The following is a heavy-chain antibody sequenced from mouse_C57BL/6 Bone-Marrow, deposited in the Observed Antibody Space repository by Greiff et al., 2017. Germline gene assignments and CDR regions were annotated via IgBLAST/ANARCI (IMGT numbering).Heavy chain of an antibody. CDR3: AREGGAWFAY. J-gene: IGHJ3*01. V-gene: IGHV1-42*01. CDR1: GYSFTGYY. Sequence: EVKLMESGPELVKPGASVKISCKASGYSFTGYYMNWVKQSPEKSLEWIGEINPSTGGTTYNQKFKAKATLTVAKSSSTAYMQLKSLTSEDSAVYYCAREGGAWFAYWGQGTLVTVSA. CDR2: INPSTGGT.